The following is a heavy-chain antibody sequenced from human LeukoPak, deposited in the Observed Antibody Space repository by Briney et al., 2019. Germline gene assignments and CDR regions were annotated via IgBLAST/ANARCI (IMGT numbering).Heavy chain of an antibody. D-gene: IGHD6-19*01. CDR1: GFTFSSYA. CDR2: ISGSGGST. Sequence: GGSLRLSCAASGFTFSSYAMSWVRQAPGKRLEWVSAISGSGGSTYYADSVKGRFTISRDNSKNTLYLQMNSLRAEDTAVYYCAKDQSSGWYFDYWGQGTLVTVSS. CDR3: AKDQSSGWYFDY. V-gene: IGHV3-23*01. J-gene: IGHJ4*02.